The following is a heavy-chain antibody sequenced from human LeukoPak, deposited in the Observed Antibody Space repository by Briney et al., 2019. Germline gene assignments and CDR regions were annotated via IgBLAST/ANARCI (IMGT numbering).Heavy chain of an antibody. V-gene: IGHV1-8*01. Sequence: GASVKVSCKASGYTFTSYDINWVRQATGQGLEWMGWMNPNSGNTGYVQKFQGRVTMTTDTSTSTAYMELRSLRSDDTAVYYCARRSSGYYGEWYFDVWGRGTLVTASS. CDR3: ARRSSGYYGEWYFDV. D-gene: IGHD3-22*01. CDR1: GYTFTSYD. CDR2: MNPNSGNT. J-gene: IGHJ2*01.